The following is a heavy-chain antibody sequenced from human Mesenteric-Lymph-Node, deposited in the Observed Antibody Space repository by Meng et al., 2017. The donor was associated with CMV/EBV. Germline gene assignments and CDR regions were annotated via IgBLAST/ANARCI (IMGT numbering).Heavy chain of an antibody. J-gene: IGHJ4*02. CDR1: GFTFSDYW. D-gene: IGHD3-16*01. CDR3: ARDGGRKDDY. CDR2: IKEDGRVT. V-gene: IGHV3-7*01. Sequence: GGSLRLSCAASGFTFSDYWMTWVRQAPGKGLEWVANIKEDGRVTYYVDSVKGRFTISRDNAKNSLYLQMNSLRVEDTAVYYCARDGGRKDDYWGQGALVTVSS.